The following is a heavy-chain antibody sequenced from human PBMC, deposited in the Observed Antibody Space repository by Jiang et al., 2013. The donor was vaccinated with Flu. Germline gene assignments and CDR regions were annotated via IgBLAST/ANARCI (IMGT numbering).Heavy chain of an antibody. D-gene: IGHD2-15*01. J-gene: IGHJ4*02. CDR1: GFTFSSYE. V-gene: IGHV3-48*03. CDR3: AAGGSCDY. Sequence: VQLLESGGGVVQPGGSLRLSCAASGFTFSSYEMNWVRQAPGKGLEWVSYISSSGGTIYYADSVKGRFTVSRDNAKNSLHLQLNSLRAEDTAIYYCAAGGSCDYWGQGTLVTVSS. CDR2: ISSSGGTI.